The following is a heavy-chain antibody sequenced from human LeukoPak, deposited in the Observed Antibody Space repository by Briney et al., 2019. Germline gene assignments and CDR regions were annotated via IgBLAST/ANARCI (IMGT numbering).Heavy chain of an antibody. CDR1: GGSFSGYY. V-gene: IGHV4-34*01. CDR3: ARRRLRRVVVITTGPKNHNWFDP. CDR2: INHSGST. J-gene: IGHJ5*02. D-gene: IGHD3-22*01. Sequence: SETLSLTCAVYGGSFSGYYWSWIRQPPGKGPEWIGEINHSGSTNYNPSLKSRVTISVDTSKNQFSLKLSSVTAADTAVYYCARRRLRRVVVITTGPKNHNWFDPWGQGTLVTVSS.